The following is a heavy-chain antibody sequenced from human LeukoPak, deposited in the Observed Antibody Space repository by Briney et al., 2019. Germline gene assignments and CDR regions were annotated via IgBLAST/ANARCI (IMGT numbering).Heavy chain of an antibody. J-gene: IGHJ3*02. Sequence: GGSLRLSCAASGFTFSSYEMNWVRQAPGKGLEWVSYITSGGSTMYYVDSVRGRFTISRDNAKNSLFLQMSSLRAEDTAVYYCARGATTVTTLAFDIWGQGTLVSVSS. V-gene: IGHV3-48*03. D-gene: IGHD4-11*01. CDR2: ITSGGSTM. CDR1: GFTFSSYE. CDR3: ARGATTVTTLAFDI.